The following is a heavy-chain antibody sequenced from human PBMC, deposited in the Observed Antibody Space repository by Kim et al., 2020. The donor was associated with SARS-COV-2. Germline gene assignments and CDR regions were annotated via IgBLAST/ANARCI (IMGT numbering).Heavy chain of an antibody. Sequence: GGSLRLSCAASGFTFSDYYMTWIRQAPGKGLEWLSYISGSVSYTNVADSVKGRFTVSRDNAKNSLDLQMSGLRVEDTAVYYCARVADGHPNYCDYWGPGTLVTVSS. CDR2: ISGSVSYT. V-gene: IGHV3-11*06. CDR1: GFTFSDYY. CDR3: ARVADGHPNYCDY. J-gene: IGHJ4*02.